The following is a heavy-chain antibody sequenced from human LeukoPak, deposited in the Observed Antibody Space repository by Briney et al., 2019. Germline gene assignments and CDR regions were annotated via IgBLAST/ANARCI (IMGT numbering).Heavy chain of an antibody. Sequence: KSSETLSITCAVYGGSLSAYYWTWIRQPPGKGLEWIGEINHGGSTNYNPSLKSRVTISIDTSKNQFSLKLSSVTAADTAVYYCARYLDYGGNSRVFQHWGQGTLVTVSS. CDR1: GGSLSAYY. CDR2: INHGGST. J-gene: IGHJ1*01. CDR3: ARYLDYGGNSRVFQH. V-gene: IGHV4-34*01. D-gene: IGHD4-23*01.